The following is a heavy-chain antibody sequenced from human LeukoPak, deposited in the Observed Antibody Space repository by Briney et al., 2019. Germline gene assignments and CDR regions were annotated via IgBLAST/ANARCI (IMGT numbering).Heavy chain of an antibody. D-gene: IGHD3-10*01. V-gene: IGHV4-30-2*01. CDR3: ARGPGSGSYGFDC. CDR1: GGSISSGGYS. Sequence: PSQTLSLTCAVSGGSISSGGYSWSWIRQPPGKGLEWIGYIYHSGSTYYNPSLKSRVTISVDRSKNQFSLKLSSVTAADTAVYYCARGPGSGSYGFDCWGQGTLVTVSS. CDR2: IYHSGST. J-gene: IGHJ4*02.